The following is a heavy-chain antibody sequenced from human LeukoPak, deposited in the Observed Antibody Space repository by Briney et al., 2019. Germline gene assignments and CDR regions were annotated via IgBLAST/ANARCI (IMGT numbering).Heavy chain of an antibody. Sequence: ASVKVSCKASGYTFTSYYMHWVRQAPGQGLEWMGIINPSGGSTSYAQKFQGRVTMTRDMSTSTVYMELNSLRSEDTAVYYCAREGTEMATNDYWGQGTLVTVSS. CDR2: INPSGGST. CDR3: AREGTEMATNDY. D-gene: IGHD5-24*01. V-gene: IGHV1-46*01. CDR1: GYTFTSYY. J-gene: IGHJ4*02.